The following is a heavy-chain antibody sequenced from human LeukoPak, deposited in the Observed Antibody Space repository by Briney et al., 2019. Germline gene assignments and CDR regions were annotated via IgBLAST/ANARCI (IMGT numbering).Heavy chain of an antibody. J-gene: IGHJ4*02. CDR3: ARDYSRSYDLDY. V-gene: IGHV3-33*01. Sequence: PGGSLRLSCAASGFTFSSYGMHWVRQAPGKGLEWVAATWHGGSNKYYADSVKGRFTISRDYSKNTLYLQMDSLRAEDTAVYHCARDYSRSYDLDYWGQGTLVTVAS. CDR1: GFTFSSYG. CDR2: TWHGGSNK. D-gene: IGHD1-26*01.